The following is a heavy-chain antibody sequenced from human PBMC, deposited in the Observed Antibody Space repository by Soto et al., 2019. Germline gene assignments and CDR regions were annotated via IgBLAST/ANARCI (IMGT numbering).Heavy chain of an antibody. J-gene: IGHJ3*02. Sequence: GASVKVSCKASGGTFSSYAISWVRQAPGQGLEWMGGIIPIFGTANYAQKFQGRVTITADESTSTAYMELSSLRSEDTAVYYCARSYCSGGSCYDRYAFDIWGQGTMVTVSS. CDR1: GGTFSSYA. CDR2: IIPIFGTA. CDR3: ARSYCSGGSCYDRYAFDI. V-gene: IGHV1-69*13. D-gene: IGHD2-15*01.